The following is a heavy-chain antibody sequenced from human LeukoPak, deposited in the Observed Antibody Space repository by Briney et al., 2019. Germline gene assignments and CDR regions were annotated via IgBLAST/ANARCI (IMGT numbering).Heavy chain of an antibody. J-gene: IGHJ6*03. CDR2: INSDGSST. CDR1: GFTFSSYW. CDR3: ARAARFFIKHYYYYMDV. Sequence: GGSLRLSCAASGFTFSSYWMHWVRQAPGKGLVWVSRINSDGSSTSYADSEKGRFTISRDNAKNTLYLQMNSLRAEDTAVYYCARAARFFIKHYYYYMDVWGKGTTVTVSS. D-gene: IGHD3-10*01. V-gene: IGHV3-74*01.